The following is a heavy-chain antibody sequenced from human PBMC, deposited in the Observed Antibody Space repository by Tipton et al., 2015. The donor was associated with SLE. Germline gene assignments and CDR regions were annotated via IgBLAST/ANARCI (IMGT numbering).Heavy chain of an antibody. CDR3: ARKGVYYAFWSGYDGAFDI. CDR2: IKEDGSEK. J-gene: IGHJ3*02. Sequence: GSLRLSCAASGFTFSSYWMSWVRQAPGKGLEWLANIKEDGSEKYYVDSVKGRFTISRDNAKNSLYLQMNSLRAEDTAVYYCARKGVYYAFWSGYDGAFDIWGQGTMVTVSS. CDR1: GFTFSSYW. V-gene: IGHV3-7*01. D-gene: IGHD3-3*01.